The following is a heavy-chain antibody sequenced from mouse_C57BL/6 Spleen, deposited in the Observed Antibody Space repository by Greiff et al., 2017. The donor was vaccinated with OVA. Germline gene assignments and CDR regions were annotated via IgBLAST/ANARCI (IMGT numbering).Heavy chain of an antibody. CDR2: ISSGSSTI. J-gene: IGHJ2*01. V-gene: IGHV5-17*01. Sequence: EVKLMESGGGLVKPGGSLKLSCAASGFTFSDYGMHWVRQAPEKGLEWVAYISSGSSTIYYADTVKGRFTISRDNAKNTLFLQMTSLRSEDTAMYSCARPFYYSNYGGPSFDYWGQGTTLTVSS. D-gene: IGHD2-5*01. CDR3: ARPFYYSNYGGPSFDY. CDR1: GFTFSDYG.